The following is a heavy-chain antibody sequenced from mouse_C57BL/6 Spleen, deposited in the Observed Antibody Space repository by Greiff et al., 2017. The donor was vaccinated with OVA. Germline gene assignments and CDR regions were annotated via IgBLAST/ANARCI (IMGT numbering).Heavy chain of an antibody. J-gene: IGHJ1*03. CDR3: ARSVVYWYFDV. V-gene: IGHV1-66*01. CDR1: GYSFTSYY. Sequence: QVQLQQSGPELVKPGASVKISCKASGYSFTSYYIHWVKQRPGQGLEWIGWIYPGSGNTKFNEKFKGKATLTADTSSSTAYMQLSSLTSEDSAVYYCARSVVYWYFDVWGTGTTVTVSS. CDR2: IYPGSGNT.